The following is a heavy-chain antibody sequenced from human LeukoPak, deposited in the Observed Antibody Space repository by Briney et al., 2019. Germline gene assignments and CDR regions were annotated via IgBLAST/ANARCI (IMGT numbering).Heavy chain of an antibody. D-gene: IGHD2-2*01. CDR1: GFTFDDYA. CDR2: ISGDGGST. Sequence: PGGSLRLSCAASGFTFDDYAMHWVRQAPGKGLEWVSLISGDGGSTYYADSVKGRFTISRDNSKNSLYLQMNSLRTEDTALYYCAKVIGGYCSSTSCYAYSYYYYGMDVWGQGTTVTVSS. J-gene: IGHJ6*02. CDR3: AKVIGGYCSSTSCYAYSYYYYGMDV. V-gene: IGHV3-43*02.